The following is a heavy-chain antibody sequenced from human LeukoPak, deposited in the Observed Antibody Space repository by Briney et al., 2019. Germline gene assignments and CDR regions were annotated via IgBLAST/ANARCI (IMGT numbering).Heavy chain of an antibody. CDR1: GFTFSSYA. Sequence: GGSLRLSCAASGFTFSSYAMSWVRQAPGKGLEWVSAISGSGGSTYYADSVKGRFTISRDNSKNTLYLQMNSLRAEDTAVYYCAKDLVGSTWYQGYYFNYWGQGTLVTVSS. J-gene: IGHJ4*02. V-gene: IGHV3-23*01. CDR2: ISGSGGST. CDR3: AKDLVGSTWYQGYYFNY. D-gene: IGHD6-13*01.